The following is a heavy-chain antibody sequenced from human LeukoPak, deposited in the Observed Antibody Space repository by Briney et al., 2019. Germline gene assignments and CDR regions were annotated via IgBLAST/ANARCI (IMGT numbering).Heavy chain of an antibody. CDR1: GFTFSTYN. D-gene: IGHD3-10*01. Sequence: GESLRLSCAASGFTFSTYNMNWVRQPPGKGLEWVPYISASSSTIFYADSVKGRFTIARDNARDSLYLQMNSLRAEDTAVYYCTRDFRGLSWYFDYWGQGTLVTVSS. CDR2: ISASSSTI. V-gene: IGHV3-48*01. J-gene: IGHJ4*02. CDR3: TRDFRGLSWYFDY.